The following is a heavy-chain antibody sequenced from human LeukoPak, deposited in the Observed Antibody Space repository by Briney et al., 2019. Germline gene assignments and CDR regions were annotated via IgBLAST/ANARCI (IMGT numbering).Heavy chain of an antibody. V-gene: IGHV1-18*01. D-gene: IGHD3-3*01. Sequence: ASVKVSCKASGYTFTSYGISWVRQAPGQGLWWMGWISAYNGNTNYAQKLQGRVTMTTDTSTSTAYMELRSLRSDDTAVYYCARGTYYDFWSGYYTGGYYYYYMDVWGKGTTVTVSS. CDR2: ISAYNGNT. CDR3: ARGTYYDFWSGYYTGGYYYYYMDV. J-gene: IGHJ6*03. CDR1: GYTFTSYG.